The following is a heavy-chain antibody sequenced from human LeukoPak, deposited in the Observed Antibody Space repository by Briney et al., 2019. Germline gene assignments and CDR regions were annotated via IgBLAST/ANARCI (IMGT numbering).Heavy chain of an antibody. CDR3: ARGVVVITGDAFDI. CDR1: GFTFSSYS. D-gene: IGHD3-22*01. CDR2: ISSSSSYI. J-gene: IGHJ3*02. Sequence: GGSLRLSCAASGFTFSSYSMNWVRQAPGKGLEWVSSISSSSSYIYYADSVKGRFTISRDNAKNSLYLQMNSLRAEDTAVYYCARGVVVITGDAFDIWGQGTMVTVSS. V-gene: IGHV3-21*01.